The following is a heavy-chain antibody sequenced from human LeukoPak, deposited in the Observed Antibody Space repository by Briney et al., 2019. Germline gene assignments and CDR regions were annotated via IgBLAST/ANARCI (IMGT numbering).Heavy chain of an antibody. CDR3: AIRKKMFGY. J-gene: IGHJ4*02. CDR2: INHSGST. D-gene: IGHD1-14*01. V-gene: IGHV4-34*01. Sequence: SETLSLTCAVYGGSFSGYYWSWIRQPPGKGLEWIGEINHSGSTNYNPSLKSRVTISVDTSKNQFSLKLSSVTAADTAVYYCAIRKKMFGYWGQGTLVTVSS. CDR1: GGSFSGYY.